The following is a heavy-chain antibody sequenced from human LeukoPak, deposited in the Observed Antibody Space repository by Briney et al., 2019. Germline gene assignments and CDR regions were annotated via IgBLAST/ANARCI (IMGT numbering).Heavy chain of an antibody. CDR3: ARGGGVLQWLPRYYYYYMDV. J-gene: IGHJ6*03. V-gene: IGHV1-2*02. Sequence: KVSCXASGYTFTGYYMHWVRQAPGQGLEWMGWINPNSGGTNYAQKFQGRVTMTRDTSISTAYMELSRLRSDDTAVYYCARGGGVLQWLPRYYYYYMDVWGKGTTVTVSS. D-gene: IGHD6-19*01. CDR2: INPNSGGT. CDR1: GYTFTGYY.